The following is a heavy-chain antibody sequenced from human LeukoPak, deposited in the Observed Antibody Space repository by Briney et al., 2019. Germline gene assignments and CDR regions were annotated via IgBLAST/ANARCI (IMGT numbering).Heavy chain of an antibody. CDR2: ISGSGGST. CDR1: GFTFSSYA. V-gene: IGHV3-23*01. CDR3: ARESYYDSSGYYYISWFDP. Sequence: PGGSLRLSCAASGFTFSSYAMSWVRQAPGKGLEWVSAISGSGGSTYYADSVKGRFTISRDNSKNTLYLQMNSLRAEDTAVYYCARESYYDSSGYYYISWFDPWGQGTLVTVSS. J-gene: IGHJ5*02. D-gene: IGHD3-22*01.